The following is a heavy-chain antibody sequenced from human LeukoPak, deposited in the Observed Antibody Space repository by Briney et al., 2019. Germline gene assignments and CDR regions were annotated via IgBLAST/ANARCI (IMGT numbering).Heavy chain of an antibody. V-gene: IGHV1-24*01. D-gene: IGHD3-3*01. J-gene: IGHJ4*02. CDR2: FDPEDGET. CDR1: GYTLTELS. Sequence: GASVKVSCKVSGYTLTELSMHWVRQAPGKGLEWMGGFDPEDGETIYAQKFQGRVTMTADTSTSTVYMDLRSLRSDDTAVYYCARAYDFWSGYFDFWGQGTLVIVSS. CDR3: ARAYDFWSGYFDF.